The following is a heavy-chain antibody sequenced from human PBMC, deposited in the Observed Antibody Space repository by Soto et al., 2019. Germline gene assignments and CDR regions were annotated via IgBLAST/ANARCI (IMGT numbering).Heavy chain of an antibody. D-gene: IGHD2-2*01. CDR2: INHSGST. Sequence: QVQLQQWGAGLLKPSETLSLTCAVYGGSFSGYYWSWIRQPPGKGLEWIGEINHSGSTNYNPSLKSRVTISVDTAKNQFSLKLSSVTDAAPAVYYCARARLWYCSSPSCYLGWFDPWGQGTLVTVSS. J-gene: IGHJ5*02. V-gene: IGHV4-34*01. CDR3: ARARLWYCSSPSCYLGWFDP. CDR1: GGSFSGYY.